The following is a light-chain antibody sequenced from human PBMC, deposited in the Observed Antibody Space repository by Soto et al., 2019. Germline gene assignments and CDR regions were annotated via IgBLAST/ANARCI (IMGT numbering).Light chain of an antibody. Sequence: EIVLTQSPGTLYLSPGERATLSCRASQSVRSSFFAWYQQKPGQAPRLLIYDVSVRATGIPDRFSGSGSGTDFTLTINRLEPEDFAVYYCQQYENSVMYTFGQGTKLEIK. V-gene: IGKV3-20*01. CDR2: DVS. CDR1: QSVRSSF. J-gene: IGKJ2*01. CDR3: QQYENSVMYT.